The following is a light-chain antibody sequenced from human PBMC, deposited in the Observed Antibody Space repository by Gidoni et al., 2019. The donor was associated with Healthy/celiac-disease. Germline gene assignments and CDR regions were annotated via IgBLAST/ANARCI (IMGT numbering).Light chain of an antibody. J-gene: IGKJ2*01. CDR3: QQRSNWHPYT. V-gene: IGKV3-11*01. CDR2: DAA. Sequence: EIVLTQSPATLSLSPGERATLSCRASQSVSSYLAWYQQKPGQAPRLLIYDAANRATGIPARTDFTLTISSLEPEDFAVYYCQQRSNWHPYTFGQGTKLEIK. CDR1: QSVSSY.